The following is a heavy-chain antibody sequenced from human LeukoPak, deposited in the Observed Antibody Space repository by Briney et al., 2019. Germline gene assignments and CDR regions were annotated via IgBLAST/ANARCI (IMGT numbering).Heavy chain of an antibody. J-gene: IGHJ3*02. CDR2: FYYRATVFNSGST. CDR1: GGSISIDNYY. D-gene: IGHD3-22*01. CDR3: SRGGGSDSSPRINAFDI. V-gene: IGHV4-39*07. Sequence: SETLSLTCTVSGGSISIDNYYWAWLRQPPGKGLEWIGTFYYRATVFNSGSTYYNPSLKSRVTISLDTSKNQFSLRLSSVTAADTAVYYCSRGGGSDSSPRINAFDIWGQGTMLTVSS.